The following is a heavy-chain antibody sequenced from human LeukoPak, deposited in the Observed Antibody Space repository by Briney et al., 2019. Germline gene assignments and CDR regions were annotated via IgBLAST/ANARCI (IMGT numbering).Heavy chain of an antibody. CDR3: AILWFGDSPFDY. CDR1: GGSISSSNW. V-gene: IGHV4-4*02. Sequence: PSHTLSLTCAVSGGSISSSNWWSWVRQPPGKGLEWIGEIYHSGSTNYNPSLKSRVTISVDTSKNQFSLKLSSVTAADTAVYYCAILWFGDSPFDYWGQGTLVTVSS. J-gene: IGHJ4*02. CDR2: IYHSGST. D-gene: IGHD3-10*01.